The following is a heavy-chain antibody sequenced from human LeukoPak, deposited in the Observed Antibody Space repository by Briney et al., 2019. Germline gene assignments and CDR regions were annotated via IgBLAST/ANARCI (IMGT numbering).Heavy chain of an antibody. CDR2: IIPIFGTT. Sequence: ASVKVSCKAPGGTFSNYAISWVRQAPGQGLEWMGRIIPIFGTTNYAQKFQGRVTITTDESTSTAYMELSSLRSEDTAVYYCARGGEANYYDTSGYYLYYYWGQGTLVTVSS. V-gene: IGHV1-69*05. J-gene: IGHJ4*02. CDR1: GGTFSNYA. CDR3: ARGGEANYYDTSGYYLYYY. D-gene: IGHD3-22*01.